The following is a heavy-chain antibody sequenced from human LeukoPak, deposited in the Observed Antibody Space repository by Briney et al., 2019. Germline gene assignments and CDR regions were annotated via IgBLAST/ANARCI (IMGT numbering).Heavy chain of an antibody. CDR3: ARHGGSLGYFDS. Sequence: SDTLSLTCSGSGCSISTYYWSWIRQTPGKGLEGIGYVYYSGTTNYNPSLKGRVTISSDTSKNQFSLNLRSVNVADTAIYYCARHGGSLGYFDSWGQGALVTVSS. J-gene: IGHJ4*02. CDR1: GCSISTYY. CDR2: VYYSGTT. D-gene: IGHD1-26*01. V-gene: IGHV4-59*08.